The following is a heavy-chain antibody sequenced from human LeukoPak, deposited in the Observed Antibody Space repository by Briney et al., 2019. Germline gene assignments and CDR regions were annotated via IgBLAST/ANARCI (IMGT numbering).Heavy chain of an antibody. D-gene: IGHD1-26*01. CDR2: IIDSGIII. CDR3: AKDPIFSGSYGVFDY. Sequence: AXXWXRXXXXXXXXXGSXIIDSGIIIYYAASAEGRFTISRDNSKNTLYLQMTSLRAGDTAVYYCAKDPIFSGSYGVFDYWGLGTLVTVSS. J-gene: IGHJ4*02. V-gene: IGHV3-23*01. CDR1: A.